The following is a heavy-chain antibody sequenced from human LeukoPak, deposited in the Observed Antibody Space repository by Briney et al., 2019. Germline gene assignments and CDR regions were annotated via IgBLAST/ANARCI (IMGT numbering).Heavy chain of an antibody. Sequence: ASVKVSCTASGYTFTSYGISWVRQAPGQGLEWMGWISAYNGNTNYAQKLQGRVTMTTDTSTSTAYMELRSLRSDDTAVYYCARNRRYGSGSYYKTLDYWGQGTLVTVSS. J-gene: IGHJ4*02. V-gene: IGHV1-18*04. CDR1: GYTFTSYG. CDR3: ARNRRYGSGSYYKTLDY. CDR2: ISAYNGNT. D-gene: IGHD3-10*01.